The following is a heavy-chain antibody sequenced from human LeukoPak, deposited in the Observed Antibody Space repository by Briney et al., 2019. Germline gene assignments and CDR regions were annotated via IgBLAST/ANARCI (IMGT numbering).Heavy chain of an antibody. J-gene: IGHJ4*02. Sequence: GRSLRLSCAASGFTFSSYGMHWVRQAQGKGLEWVAVIWCDGSNKYYADSVKGRFTISRDNSKNTLYLQMNSLRAEDTAVYYCARDSCSGGSCYLDYWGQGTLVTVSS. CDR2: IWCDGSNK. V-gene: IGHV3-33*01. CDR1: GFTFSSYG. D-gene: IGHD2-15*01. CDR3: ARDSCSGGSCYLDY.